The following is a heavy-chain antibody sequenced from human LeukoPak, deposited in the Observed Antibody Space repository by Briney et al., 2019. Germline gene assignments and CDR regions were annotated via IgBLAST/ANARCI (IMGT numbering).Heavy chain of an antibody. D-gene: IGHD5-24*01. CDR2: ISSSSSTI. Sequence: GGSLRLSCAASGFTFSSYSMNWVRQAPGKGLEWVSYISSSSSTIYYAGSVKGRFTISRDNAKNSLYLQMNSLRAEDTAVYYCAREDGYNSGRYYYYYYMDVWGKGTTVTVSS. CDR1: GFTFSSYS. CDR3: AREDGYNSGRYYYYYYMDV. V-gene: IGHV3-48*01. J-gene: IGHJ6*03.